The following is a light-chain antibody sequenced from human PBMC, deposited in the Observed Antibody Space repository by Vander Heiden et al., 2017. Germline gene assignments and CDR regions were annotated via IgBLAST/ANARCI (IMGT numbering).Light chain of an antibody. J-gene: IGKJ1*01. Sequence: IVLTQSPATLSLSPGERATLSCRASQGVNNYLNWYQQKPGQAPRVLIYDASNRATGIPARFSGSGSGTDFTLTISSLEPEDSAVYYCQHRIDWPWTFGQGTKVEIK. CDR2: DAS. CDR1: QGVNNY. V-gene: IGKV3-11*01. CDR3: QHRIDWPWT.